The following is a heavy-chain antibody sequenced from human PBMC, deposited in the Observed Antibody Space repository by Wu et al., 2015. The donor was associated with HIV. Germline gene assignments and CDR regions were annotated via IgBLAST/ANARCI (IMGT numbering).Heavy chain of an antibody. V-gene: IGHV1-8*03. Sequence: QVQLLQSGAEVKKPGASVIISCKASGYTFTDYYIYWVRQAPGQGPEWMGWINSNSGNTGYAQKFQGRVTITRNTSISTAYMELSSLRSEDTAVYYCARGRWGRSWELYFDYWGQGTLVTVSS. D-gene: IGHD1-26*01. J-gene: IGHJ4*02. CDR2: INSNSGNT. CDR3: ARGRWGRSWELYFDY. CDR1: GYTFTDYY.